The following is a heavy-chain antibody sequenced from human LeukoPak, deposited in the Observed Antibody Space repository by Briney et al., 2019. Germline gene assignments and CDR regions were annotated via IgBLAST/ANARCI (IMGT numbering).Heavy chain of an antibody. D-gene: IGHD2-15*01. Sequence: PSETLSLTCAVSGYSISSGYYWGWIRQPPGKGLEWIGSIYHSGSTYYNPSLKSRVTISVDTSKNQFSLKLSSVTAADMAVYYCARIRLLAAYWGQGTLVTVSS. CDR2: IYHSGST. CDR3: ARIRLLAAY. J-gene: IGHJ4*02. CDR1: GYSISSGYY. V-gene: IGHV4-38-2*01.